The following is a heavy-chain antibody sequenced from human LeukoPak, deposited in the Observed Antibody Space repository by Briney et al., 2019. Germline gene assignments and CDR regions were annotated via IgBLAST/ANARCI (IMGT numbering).Heavy chain of an antibody. CDR2: ISAYNGNT. D-gene: IGHD3-22*01. Sequence: GASVKVSCKASGYTFTSYGISWVRQAPGQGLEWMGWISAYNGNTNYAQKLQGRVTMTTDTSTSTAYMELRSLRSDDTAVYYCARDLSETYYYDSSTDYWGLGTLVTVSS. CDR3: ARDLSETYYYDSSTDY. V-gene: IGHV1-18*01. CDR1: GYTFTSYG. J-gene: IGHJ4*02.